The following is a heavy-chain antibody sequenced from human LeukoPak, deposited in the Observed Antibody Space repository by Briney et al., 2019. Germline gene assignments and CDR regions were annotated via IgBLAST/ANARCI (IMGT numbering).Heavy chain of an antibody. CDR3: ATDRLFHNY. J-gene: IGHJ4*02. D-gene: IGHD6-6*01. CDR2: IRNEIDGGTT. Sequence: GGSLRLSCAASGFNFSNAWMAWVRQAPGKGLEWVGRIRNEIDGGTTHYATSATGRFTITRDDSRSTLYLQMQGLKSEDTAVYYCATDRLFHNYWGQGTLDTVSS. V-gene: IGHV3-15*01. CDR1: GFNFSNAW.